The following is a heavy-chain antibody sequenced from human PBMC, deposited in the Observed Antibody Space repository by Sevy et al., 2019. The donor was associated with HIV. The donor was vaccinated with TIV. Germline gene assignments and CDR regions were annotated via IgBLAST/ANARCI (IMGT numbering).Heavy chain of an antibody. V-gene: IGHV3-11*01. CDR2: VSLGGYTI. J-gene: IGHJ4*02. D-gene: IGHD3-22*01. CDR3: AGGAHYDDADWGFDY. Sequence: GGSLRLSCAASGFIFSDYYMAWVRQAPGKGLEWISYVSLGGYTIYYADSVEGRFSISRDDAKDSLFLQMDSLRAEDTAFYYCAGGAHYDDADWGFDYWGQGALVTVSS. CDR1: GFIFSDYY.